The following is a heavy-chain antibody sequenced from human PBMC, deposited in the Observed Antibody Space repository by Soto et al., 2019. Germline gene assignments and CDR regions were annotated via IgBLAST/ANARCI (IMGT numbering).Heavy chain of an antibody. CDR2: IYYSGST. J-gene: IGHJ6*02. Sequence: SETLSLTCTVSGGSISSDGYYWSWIRQHPGKGLEWIGYIYYSGSTYYNPSLKSRVTISVDTSKNQFSLKLSSVTAAVTAVYYCARGNLWYCSSSSCFDYGMDVWGQGTTVTVSS. D-gene: IGHD2-2*01. CDR3: ARGNLWYCSSSSCFDYGMDV. V-gene: IGHV4-31*03. CDR1: GGSISSDGYY.